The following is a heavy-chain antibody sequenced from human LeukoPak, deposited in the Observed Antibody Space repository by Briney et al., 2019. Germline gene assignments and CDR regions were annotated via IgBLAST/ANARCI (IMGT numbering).Heavy chain of an antibody. CDR1: GFTFKNYG. Sequence: GGSLRLASAASGFTFKNYGMHWVRQAPGKGLEWVAGTSYDGTNKYYADSVKGRFTISRDNSKNTLHLQMDSLRPEDTAVYYCTREAGYGSSWPLDYWGRGNQVTVSS. CDR2: TSYDGTNK. J-gene: IGHJ4*02. D-gene: IGHD6-13*01. CDR3: TREAGYGSSWPLDY. V-gene: IGHV3-30-3*01.